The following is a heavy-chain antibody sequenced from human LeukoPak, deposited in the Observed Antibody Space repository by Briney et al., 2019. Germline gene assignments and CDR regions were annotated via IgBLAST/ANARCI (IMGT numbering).Heavy chain of an antibody. D-gene: IGHD6-13*01. V-gene: IGHV3-23*01. CDR1: GSTFSTYG. J-gene: IGHJ4*02. Sequence: GGSLRLSCAASGSTFSTYGMTWVRQAPGKGLEWVSAISGSGGSTYYADSVKGRFTISRDNSKNTLYLQMNSLRAEDTALYYCAKTGGIAAAHWGQGTLVTVSS. CDR2: ISGSGGST. CDR3: AKTGGIAAAH.